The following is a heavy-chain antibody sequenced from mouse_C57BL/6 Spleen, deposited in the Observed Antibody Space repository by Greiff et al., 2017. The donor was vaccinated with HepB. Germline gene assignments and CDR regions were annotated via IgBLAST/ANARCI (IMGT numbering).Heavy chain of an antibody. V-gene: IGHV5-4*03. J-gene: IGHJ4*01. CDR3: ARVTTVVATRYAMDY. CDR2: ISDGGSYT. D-gene: IGHD1-1*01. CDR1: GFTFSSYA. Sequence: EVKLMESGGGLVKPGGSLKLSCAASGFTFSSYAMSWVRQTPEKRLEWVATISDGGSYTYYPDNVKGRFTISRDNAKNNLYLQMSHLKSEDTAMYYCARVTTVVATRYAMDYWGQGTSVTVSS.